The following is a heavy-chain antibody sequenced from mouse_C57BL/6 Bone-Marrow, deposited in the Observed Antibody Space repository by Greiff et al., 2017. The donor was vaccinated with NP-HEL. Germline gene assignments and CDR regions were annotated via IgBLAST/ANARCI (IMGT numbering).Heavy chain of an antibody. Sequence: QVQLKESGAELVKPGASVKLSCKASGYTFTEYTIHWVKQRSGQGLEWIGWFYPGSGSIKYNEKFKDKATLTADKSSSTVYMELSRLTSEDSAVYFCARHEEEEAVDGYYRAWFAYWGQGTLVTVSA. CDR1: GYTFTEYT. CDR3: ARHEEEEAVDGYYRAWFAY. D-gene: IGHD2-3*01. V-gene: IGHV1-62-2*01. J-gene: IGHJ3*01. CDR2: FYPGSGSI.